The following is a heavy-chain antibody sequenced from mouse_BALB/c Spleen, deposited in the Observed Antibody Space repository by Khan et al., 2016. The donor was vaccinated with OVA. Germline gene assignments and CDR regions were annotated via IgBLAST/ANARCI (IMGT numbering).Heavy chain of an antibody. CDR2: ILPGSGST. CDR3: ARGIRPDWYFDV. V-gene: IGHV1-9*01. CDR1: GYTFSSYW. J-gene: IGHJ1*01. Sequence: QVQLQQSGAELMKPGASVKISCKATGYTFSSYWIEWVKQRPGHGLEWIGEILPGSGSTRYNEKLKGKATFTADTSSNPAYMQLSSLTSEDSVVYYCARGIRPDWYFDVWGAGTPVTVSS. D-gene: IGHD2-12*01.